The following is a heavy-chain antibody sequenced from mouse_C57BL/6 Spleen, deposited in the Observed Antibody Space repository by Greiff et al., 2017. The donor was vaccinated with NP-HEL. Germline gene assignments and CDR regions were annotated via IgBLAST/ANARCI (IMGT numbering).Heavy chain of an antibody. CDR3: ARDRRYDYDFYYAMDY. J-gene: IGHJ4*01. Sequence: EVKLVESGGGLVKPGGSLKLSCAASGFTFSSYAMSLVRPTPEKRLEWVATISDGGSYTYYPDIVKGRFTISRDNAKNNLYLQMSHLKSEDTAMYYCARDRRYDYDFYYAMDYWGQGTSVTVSS. CDR2: ISDGGSYT. CDR1: GFTFSSYA. D-gene: IGHD2-4*01. V-gene: IGHV5-4*01.